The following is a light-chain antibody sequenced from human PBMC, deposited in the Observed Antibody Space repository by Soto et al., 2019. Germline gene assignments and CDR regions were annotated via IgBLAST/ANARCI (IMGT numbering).Light chain of an antibody. CDR3: QQYYSTPQT. CDR2: WAS. CDR1: QSVLYISNNKXY. V-gene: IGKV4-1*01. J-gene: IGKJ1*01. Sequence: DIVMTQSPDSLAVSLGERATINCKSSQSVLYISNNKXYLAWYQQKPGQPPKLLIYWASIRESGVPDRFSGSGSATDFTLTISSLQAEDVAVYYCQQYYSTPQTFGQGTKVDIK.